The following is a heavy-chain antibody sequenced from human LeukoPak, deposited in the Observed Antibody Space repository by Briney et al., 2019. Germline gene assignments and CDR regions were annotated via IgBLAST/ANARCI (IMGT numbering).Heavy chain of an antibody. CDR2: IDYSGST. V-gene: IGHV4-31*03. J-gene: IGHJ5*02. Sequence: SETLSLTCTVSGGSISSGGYYWSWIRQHPGKGLEWIGYIDYSGSTYYNPSLNSRLIISVDTSKNQFSLKLSSVTAADTAVYYCARGAPGVADWFDPWGQGTLVTVSS. D-gene: IGHD6-19*01. CDR1: GGSISSGGYY. CDR3: ARGAPGVADWFDP.